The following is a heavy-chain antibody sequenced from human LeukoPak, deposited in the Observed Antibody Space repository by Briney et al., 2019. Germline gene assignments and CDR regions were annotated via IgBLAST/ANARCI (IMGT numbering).Heavy chain of an antibody. V-gene: IGHV3-30-3*01. CDR1: GFTFSSYA. D-gene: IGHD6-13*01. CDR2: ISYDGSNK. CDR3: ASSEYSSSWYYWVD. Sequence: GRSLRLSCAASGFTFSSYAMHWVRQAPGKGLEWVAVISYDGSNKYYADSVKGRSTISRDNSKNTLYLQMNSLRAEDTAVYYCASSEYSSSWYYWVDWGQGTLVTVSS. J-gene: IGHJ4*02.